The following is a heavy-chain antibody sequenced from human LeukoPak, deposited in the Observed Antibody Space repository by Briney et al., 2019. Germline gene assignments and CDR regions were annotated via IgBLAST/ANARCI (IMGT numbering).Heavy chain of an antibody. CDR2: IKQDGSEK. Sequence: PGGSLRLFCAVWGFTFSRHWMSWVRQAPGKGVEWVANIKQDGSEKYYVDSVKGRFTISRDNAKNSLYLQMNSLRVEDTAVYYCASHQGYRHDYWGQGTLVTVSS. J-gene: IGHJ4*02. CDR3: ASHQGYRHDY. D-gene: IGHD2-15*01. V-gene: IGHV3-7*01. CDR1: GFTFSRHW.